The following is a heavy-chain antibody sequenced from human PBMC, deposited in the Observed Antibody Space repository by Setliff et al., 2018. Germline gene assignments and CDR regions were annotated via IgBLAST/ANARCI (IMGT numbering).Heavy chain of an antibody. CDR3: AISTIFGVVSPTPDAFDI. V-gene: IGHV1-69*08. CDR2: IIPIFGTA. J-gene: IGHJ3*02. Sequence: ASVKVSCKASGDTFSIYTISWVRQAPGQGLEWMGRIIPIFGTANYAQKFQGRVTITADKSTSTAYMELSSLRSEDTAVYYCAISTIFGVVSPTPDAFDIWGQGTTVTVSS. D-gene: IGHD3-3*01. CDR1: GDTFSIYT.